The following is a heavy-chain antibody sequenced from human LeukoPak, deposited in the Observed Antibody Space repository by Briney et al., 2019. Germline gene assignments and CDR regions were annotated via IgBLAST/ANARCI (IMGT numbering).Heavy chain of an antibody. V-gene: IGHV3-9*01. CDR3: AKALDYYDSSGYDY. CDR1: GFTFSHAW. CDR2: ISWNSGSI. J-gene: IGHJ4*02. D-gene: IGHD3-22*01. Sequence: PGGSLRLSCAASGFTFSHAWMSWVRQAPGKGLEWVSGISWNSGSIGYADSVKGRFTISRDDAKNSLYLQTNSLRAEDTALYYCAKALDYYDSSGYDYWGQGTLVTVSS.